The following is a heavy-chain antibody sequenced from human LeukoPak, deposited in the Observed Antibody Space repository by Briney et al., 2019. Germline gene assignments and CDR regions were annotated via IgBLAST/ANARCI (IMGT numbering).Heavy chain of an antibody. CDR1: GFTFSSYS. Sequence: GGSLRLSCAASGFTFSSYSMHWVRQAPGKGLEWVSSISHSSSYIYYADSVKGRFTISRDNAKNSLYLQMNSLRAEDTAVYYCARETNLLLRGSAFDIWGQGTMVTVSS. D-gene: IGHD1-26*01. J-gene: IGHJ3*02. V-gene: IGHV3-21*01. CDR2: ISHSSSYI. CDR3: ARETNLLLRGSAFDI.